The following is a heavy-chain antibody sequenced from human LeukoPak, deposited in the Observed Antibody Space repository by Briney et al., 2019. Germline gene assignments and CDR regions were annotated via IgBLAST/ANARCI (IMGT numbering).Heavy chain of an antibody. CDR3: ARQPSPSYCSGGSCWFDT. CDR1: GGSISTSSYY. V-gene: IGHV4-39*01. CDR2: IYYSGRT. Sequence: PSETLSLTCTVSGGSISTSSYYWGWIRQPPGKGLEWIGSIYYSGRTYHNPSLKSRVTISVDTSKNQFSLKLSSVTAADTAVYYCARQPSPSYCSGGSCWFDTWGQGTLVTVSS. J-gene: IGHJ5*02. D-gene: IGHD2-15*01.